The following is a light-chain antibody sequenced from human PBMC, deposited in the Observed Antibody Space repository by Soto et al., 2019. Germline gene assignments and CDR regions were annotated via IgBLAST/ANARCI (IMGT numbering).Light chain of an antibody. CDR3: AAWDDSPSGPV. Sequence: QSVLTQPPSASGTPGQRVTISCSGSTSNIGTNYVYWYQQLPGTAPRLLMYSTNKRPSGVPDRFSGSKSGTSAFLAITGLRSEDEANYYCAAWDDSPSGPVFGGGTKLTVL. CDR2: STN. V-gene: IGLV1-47*02. J-gene: IGLJ2*01. CDR1: TSNIGTNY.